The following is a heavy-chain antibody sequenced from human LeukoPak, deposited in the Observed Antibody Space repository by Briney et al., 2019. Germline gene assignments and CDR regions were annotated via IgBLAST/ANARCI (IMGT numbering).Heavy chain of an antibody. V-gene: IGHV1-69*01. CDR2: IIPIFGTA. J-gene: IGHJ5*02. Sequence: SVKVSCKASGGTFSSYAISWVRQAPGQGLEWMGGIIPIFGTANYAQKFQGRVTITADESTSTAYMELSSLRSEDTAVYYCARVKGHYDSSGYYGWFDPWGQGTLVTVSS. CDR1: GGTFSSYA. CDR3: ARVKGHYDSSGYYGWFDP. D-gene: IGHD3-22*01.